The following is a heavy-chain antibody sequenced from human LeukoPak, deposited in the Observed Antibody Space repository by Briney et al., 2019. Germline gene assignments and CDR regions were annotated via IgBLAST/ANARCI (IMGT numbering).Heavy chain of an antibody. CDR2: IYTSGST. V-gene: IGHV4-4*07. CDR3: ARGPTRVAVAGSYFDY. CDR1: GGSISSYY. J-gene: IGHJ4*02. Sequence: SETLSLTCTVSGGSISSYYWRWIRQPAGKGLEWIGRIYTSGSTNYNPSLKSRVTMSVDTSKNQFSLKLSSVTAADTAVYYCARGPTRVAVAGSYFDYWGQGTLVTVSS. D-gene: IGHD6-19*01.